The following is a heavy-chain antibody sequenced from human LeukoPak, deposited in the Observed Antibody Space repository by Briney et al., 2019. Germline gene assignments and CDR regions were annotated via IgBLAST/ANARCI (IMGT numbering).Heavy chain of an antibody. Sequence: GGSLRLSCAASGFTFSSYWMSWVRQAPGKGLEWVANIKQDGSEKYYVDPVKGRFTISIDNAKNSLYLQMNSLRAEDTAVYYCARDVDFWSGYYPIGAFDIWGQGTMVTVSS. D-gene: IGHD3-3*01. CDR1: GFTFSSYW. CDR3: ARDVDFWSGYYPIGAFDI. V-gene: IGHV3-7*01. CDR2: IKQDGSEK. J-gene: IGHJ3*02.